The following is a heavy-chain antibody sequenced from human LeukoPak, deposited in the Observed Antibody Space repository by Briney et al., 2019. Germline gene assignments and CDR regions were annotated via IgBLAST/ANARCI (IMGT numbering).Heavy chain of an antibody. J-gene: IGHJ4*02. CDR2: IGGSGGST. CDR1: GFTFSSYS. CDR3: AKGGSSSWRGAIDY. Sequence: GGSLRLSCAASGFTFSSYSMNWVRQAPGKGLEWVSAIGGSGGSTYYADSVKGRFTISRDNSKNTLYLQMNSLRADDTAVYYCAKGGSSSWRGAIDYWGQGTLVTVSS. D-gene: IGHD6-13*01. V-gene: IGHV3-23*01.